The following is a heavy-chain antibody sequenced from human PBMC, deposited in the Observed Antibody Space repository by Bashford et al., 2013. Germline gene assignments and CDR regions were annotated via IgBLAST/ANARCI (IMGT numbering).Heavy chain of an antibody. J-gene: IGHJ6*02. D-gene: IGHD3-10*01. CDR1: GFSLTTPGMC. CDR3: ARIQGYFYDAGSGSGGMDA. V-gene: IGHV2-70*11. CDR2: IDWDDDK. Sequence: SGPTLVKPTQTLTLTCTFSGFSLTTPGMCVSWIRQPPGKALEWLARIDWDDDKYYSTSLKTRLTISKDTSKNQVVLTLTNLDPVDTATYYCARIQGYFYDAGSGSGGMDAWGRGTTVTVSS.